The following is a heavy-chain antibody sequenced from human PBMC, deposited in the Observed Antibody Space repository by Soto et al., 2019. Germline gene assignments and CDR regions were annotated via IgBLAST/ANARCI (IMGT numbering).Heavy chain of an antibody. D-gene: IGHD2-15*01. Sequence: VQLVGSGGGLVQPWGSLSVSCAASGFTVSSNYMSWVRQAPGKGLEWVSVIYSDGNTYYADSVKGQFTISRHNSKNTLYLQMNSLRAEDTAVYYCARVETVPGIWGAFDIWGQGTMVTVSS. V-gene: IGHV3-53*04. CDR3: ARVETVPGIWGAFDI. CDR1: GFTVSSNY. J-gene: IGHJ3*02. CDR2: IYSDGNT.